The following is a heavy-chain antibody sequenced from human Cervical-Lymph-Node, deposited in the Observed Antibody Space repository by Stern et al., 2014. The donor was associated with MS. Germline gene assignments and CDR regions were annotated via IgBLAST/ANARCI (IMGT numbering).Heavy chain of an antibody. CDR3: ARQRYFDY. CDR2: IFPGGSDI. J-gene: IGHJ4*02. Sequence: EVHLVESGPEVKRPGESLKISCQASGYTFTSYWIGWVRQMPGKGLEWIPIIFPGGSDIRYSPSFQGQVTISADKSSSTAYLQWNNLKASDTAIYYCARQRYFDYWGQGTLVTVSS. V-gene: IGHV5-51*01. CDR1: GYTFTSYW.